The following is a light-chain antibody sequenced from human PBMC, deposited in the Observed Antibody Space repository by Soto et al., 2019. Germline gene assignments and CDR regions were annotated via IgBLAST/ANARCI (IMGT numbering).Light chain of an antibody. CDR3: QQRSNWPPLT. V-gene: IGKV3D-20*02. Sequence: EIVLTQSPGTLSLSPGERATLSCRAIQSVSNNYLAWYQQKPGQAPRLLIYGASNRATGIPDRFSGSGSGTDFTLTISSLEPEDFAVYYCQQRSNWPPLTFGGGTKVDIK. CDR1: QSVSNNY. J-gene: IGKJ4*01. CDR2: GAS.